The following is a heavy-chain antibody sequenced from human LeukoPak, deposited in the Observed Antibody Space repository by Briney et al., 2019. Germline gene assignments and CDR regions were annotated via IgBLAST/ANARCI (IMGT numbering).Heavy chain of an antibody. J-gene: IGHJ3*02. Sequence: ASVKVSCKASGYTFNSYGITWVRQAPGQGLEWMGWISAYSGGKKYVQKFQDRVTMTTDTSTKTAHMELRSLNSDDTAVYYCARAPASPTNSNSYYFETTKKDAFDIWGQGTMVTVSS. CDR1: GYTFNSYG. CDR3: ARAPASPTNSNSYYFETTKKDAFDI. CDR2: ISAYSGGK. D-gene: IGHD3-22*01. V-gene: IGHV1-18*01.